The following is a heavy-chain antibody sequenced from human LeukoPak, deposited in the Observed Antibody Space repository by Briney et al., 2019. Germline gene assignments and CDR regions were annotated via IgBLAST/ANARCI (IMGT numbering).Heavy chain of an antibody. D-gene: IGHD3-9*01. Sequence: GGSLRLSCAASGFNFRSNAMHWVRQAPGKGLEWVSAISGSGGSTYYADSVKGRFTISRDNSKNTLYLQMNSLRAEDTAVYYCAKDRWPTYYDILTGFDYWGQGTLVTVSS. CDR2: ISGSGGST. J-gene: IGHJ4*02. CDR3: AKDRWPTYYDILTGFDY. CDR1: GFNFRSNA. V-gene: IGHV3-23*01.